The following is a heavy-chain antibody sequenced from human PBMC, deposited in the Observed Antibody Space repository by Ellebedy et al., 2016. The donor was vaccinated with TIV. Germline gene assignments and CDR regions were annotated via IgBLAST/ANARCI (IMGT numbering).Heavy chain of an antibody. D-gene: IGHD5-18*01. CDR1: GFTLTGYW. V-gene: IGHV3-74*01. Sequence: GESLKISCVASGFTLTGYWVHWVRQAPGKGLVWVSRINSDGNSPTYADSVKGQFTISRDDAKNTVYLQMNSLRTEDTAVYFCARGYNNHFDYWGQGTLVTVSS. CDR2: INSDGNSP. J-gene: IGHJ4*02. CDR3: ARGYNNHFDY.